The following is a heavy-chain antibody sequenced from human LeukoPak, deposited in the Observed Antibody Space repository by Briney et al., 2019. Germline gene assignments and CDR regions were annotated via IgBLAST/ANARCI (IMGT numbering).Heavy chain of an antibody. D-gene: IGHD2-21*02. J-gene: IGHJ4*02. CDR2: IIPILGIA. CDR3: ARSVGIVVVTAMPYFDY. V-gene: IGHV1-69*04. CDR1: GGTFSSYA. Sequence: VAPVKVSCKASGGTFSSYAISWVRQAPGQGLEWMGRIIPILGIANYAQKFQGRVTITADKSTSTAYMELSSLRSEDTAVYYCARSVGIVVVTAMPYFDYWGQGTLVTVSS.